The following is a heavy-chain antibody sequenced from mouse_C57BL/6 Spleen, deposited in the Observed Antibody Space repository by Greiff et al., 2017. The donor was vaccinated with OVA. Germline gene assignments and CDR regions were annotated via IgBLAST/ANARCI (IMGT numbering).Heavy chain of an antibody. Sequence: ESGPGLVKPSQSLSLTCSVTGYSITSGYYWNWIRQFPGNKLEWMGYISYDGSNNYNPSLKNRISITRDTSKNQFFLKLKSVNTEDTATDYCARDGLRGYFDYWGQGTTLTVSS. CDR2: ISYDGSN. V-gene: IGHV3-6*01. J-gene: IGHJ2*01. D-gene: IGHD1-1*01. CDR1: GYSITSGYY. CDR3: ARDGLRGYFDY.